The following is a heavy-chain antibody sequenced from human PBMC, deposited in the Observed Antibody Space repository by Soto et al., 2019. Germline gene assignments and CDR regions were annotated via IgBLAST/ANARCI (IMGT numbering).Heavy chain of an antibody. V-gene: IGHV1-8*01. D-gene: IGHD2-15*01. CDR1: GYTFTSYD. CDR3: ARVMVYCSGGSSYGYYYYGMDL. Sequence: QVQLVQSGAEVKKPGASVKVSCKASGYTFTSYDINWVRQATGQGLEWMGWMNPNSGNTGYAQKFQGRVTMTRNTSISTAYMELSSLRSEDTAVYDSARVMVYCSGGSSYGYYYYGMDLWVQGTTVTVSS. J-gene: IGHJ6*02. CDR2: MNPNSGNT.